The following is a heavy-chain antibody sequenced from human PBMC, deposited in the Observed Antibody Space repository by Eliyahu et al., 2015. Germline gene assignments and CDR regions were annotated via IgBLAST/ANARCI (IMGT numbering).Heavy chain of an antibody. CDR3: ARPLRSSGYYYVSRAFDI. J-gene: IGHJ3*02. D-gene: IGHD3-22*01. CDR2: INHSGST. V-gene: IGHV4-34*01. Sequence: QVQLQQWGAGLLKPSETLSLTCAVYGGSFSGYYWSWIRQPPGKGLEWIGEINHSGSTNYNPSLKSRVTISVDTSKNQFSLKLSSVTAADTAVYYCARPLRSSGYYYVSRAFDIWGQGTMVTVSS. CDR1: GGSFSGYY.